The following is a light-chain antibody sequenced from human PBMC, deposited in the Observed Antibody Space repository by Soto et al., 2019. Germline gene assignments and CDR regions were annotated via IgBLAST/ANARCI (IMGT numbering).Light chain of an antibody. CDR1: QSVSSN. J-gene: IGKJ1*01. Sequence: EKVMTQSPATLSVSPGERATLSCRASQSVSSNLAWYQQKPGQAHRLLIYDASTRATGIPARFSGSGSGTEVTLTISSLQSEDLAVYYCQQYDDWHETFGQGTKVEIK. V-gene: IGKV3-15*01. CDR3: QQYDDWHET. CDR2: DAS.